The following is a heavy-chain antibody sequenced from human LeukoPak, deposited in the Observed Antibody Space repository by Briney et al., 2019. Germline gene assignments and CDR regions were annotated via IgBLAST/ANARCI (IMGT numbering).Heavy chain of an antibody. D-gene: IGHD2-2*01. Sequence: ASVKVSCRASGYTFTGFYIHWVRQAPGQGLEWMGWINPNNGGTSYAQKFQGRVTMTRDTSITTSYMELYRLSSDDTAVYYCATLGYCSSSSCRAFDCWGQGTLVTVSS. CDR3: ATLGYCSSSSCRAFDC. J-gene: IGHJ4*02. V-gene: IGHV1-2*02. CDR2: INPNNGGT. CDR1: GYTFTGFY.